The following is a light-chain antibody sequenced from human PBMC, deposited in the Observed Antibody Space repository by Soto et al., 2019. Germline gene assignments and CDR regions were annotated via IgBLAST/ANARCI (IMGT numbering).Light chain of an antibody. CDR2: AAS. V-gene: IGKV1-39*01. CDR3: QQTYSAPLT. CDR1: QSITTY. J-gene: IGKJ4*01. Sequence: DIQMTQSPSSLSASVGDRVTITCRASQSITTYLNWYRQKPGKAPKLLIYAASSLQSGVPSRFSGSGSETEFTLSNSSLQPEDFATYFCQQTYSAPLTFGGGTKVEIK.